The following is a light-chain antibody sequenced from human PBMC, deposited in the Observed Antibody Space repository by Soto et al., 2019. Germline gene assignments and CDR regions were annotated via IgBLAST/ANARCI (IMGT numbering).Light chain of an antibody. Sequence: QSALTQPRSVSGSPGQSVTISCTGTSSDVGAYNFVSWYQQHPGKAPKLVIFDVSQRPSGVPDRFSGSKSGSTASLTISGLQPVDEADYYCCSYGGSFYVIGTGTKLTVL. CDR1: SSDVGAYNF. CDR3: CSYGGSFYV. J-gene: IGLJ1*01. CDR2: DVS. V-gene: IGLV2-11*01.